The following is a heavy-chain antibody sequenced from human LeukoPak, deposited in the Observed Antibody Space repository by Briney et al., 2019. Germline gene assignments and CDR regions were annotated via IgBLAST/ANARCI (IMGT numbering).Heavy chain of an antibody. J-gene: IGHJ4*02. CDR3: ARGPPRYGDHKRDY. V-gene: IGHV4-61*02. Sequence: PSETLSLTCTVSGGSISSGSYYWSWIRQPAGKGLEWIGRIYTSGSTNYNPSLKSRVTISVDTSKNQFSLKLSSVTAADTAVYYCARGPPRYGDHKRDYWGQGTLVTVSS. D-gene: IGHD4-17*01. CDR2: IYTSGST. CDR1: GGSISSGSYY.